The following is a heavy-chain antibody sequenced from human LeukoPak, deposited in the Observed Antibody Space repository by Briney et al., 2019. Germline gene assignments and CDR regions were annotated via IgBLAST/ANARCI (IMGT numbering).Heavy chain of an antibody. Sequence: NPSETLSLTCAVYGGSFSGYYWSWIRQPPGEGLEWIGEINHSGSTNYNPSLKIRVTISVDTSKNQFSLKLSSVTAADTAVYYCARGRKRITMIVVAKYFDYWGQGTLVTVSS. D-gene: IGHD3-22*01. CDR1: GGSFSGYY. V-gene: IGHV4-34*01. CDR2: INHSGST. CDR3: ARGRKRITMIVVAKYFDY. J-gene: IGHJ4*02.